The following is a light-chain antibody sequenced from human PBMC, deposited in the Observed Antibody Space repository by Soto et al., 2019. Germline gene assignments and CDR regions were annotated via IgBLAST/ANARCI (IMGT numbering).Light chain of an antibody. CDR3: QQYNNWPLT. J-gene: IGKJ4*01. V-gene: IGKV3-15*01. Sequence: EVVMTQSPATLSVSPGERATLSCRASQSVTSRLAWYQQKPGQAPRLLIYGASDRATVIPARFSGSGSGTDFTLTISSLQSEDFAVYYCQQYNNWPLTFGGGTKVDIK. CDR2: GAS. CDR1: QSVTSR.